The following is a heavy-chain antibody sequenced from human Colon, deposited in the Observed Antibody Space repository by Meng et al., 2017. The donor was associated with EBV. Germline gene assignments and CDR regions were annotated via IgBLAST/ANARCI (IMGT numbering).Heavy chain of an antibody. CDR3: ARRGPSGNFSP. CDR2: IDHRGNT. CDR1: GGSFRDYY. V-gene: IGHV4-34*01. Sequence: QVQQQQWGAGLLKPSETLSRSCAVYGGSFRDYYWTWIRHPPGKGLEWIGEIDHRGNTKYNPSLKSRVTISLDTSKKQFSLKVSSVTAADSAVYYCARRGPSGNFSPWSQGALVTVSS. J-gene: IGHJ5*02. D-gene: IGHD3-10*01.